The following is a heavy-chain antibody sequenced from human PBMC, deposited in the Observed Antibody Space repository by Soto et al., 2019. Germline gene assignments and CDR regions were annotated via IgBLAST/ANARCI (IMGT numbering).Heavy chain of an antibody. J-gene: IGHJ3*02. CDR1: GYTFTSYG. V-gene: IGHV1-18*01. Sequence: GASVKVSCKASGYTFTSYGISWVRQAHGQGLERMGWISAYTGHTNYDQKLQGRVTMTTDTSTSTAYMELRSLRSDDTAVYYCARGIGYDSSCYPHDAFDIWG. D-gene: IGHD3-22*01. CDR3: ARGIGYDSSCYPHDAFDI. CDR2: ISAYTGHT.